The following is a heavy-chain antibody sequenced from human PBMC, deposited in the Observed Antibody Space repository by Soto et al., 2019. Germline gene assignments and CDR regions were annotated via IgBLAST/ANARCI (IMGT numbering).Heavy chain of an antibody. Sequence: GGSLRLSCAASGFTFSSYSMNWVRQAPGKGLEWVSSISSSSSYIYYADSVKGRFTISRDNAKNSLYLQMNSLRAEDMAVYYCAREEGIAVAGFRYYYYMDVWGKGTTVTVSS. CDR1: GFTFSSYS. CDR2: ISSSSSYI. D-gene: IGHD6-19*01. J-gene: IGHJ6*03. CDR3: AREEGIAVAGFRYYYYMDV. V-gene: IGHV3-21*01.